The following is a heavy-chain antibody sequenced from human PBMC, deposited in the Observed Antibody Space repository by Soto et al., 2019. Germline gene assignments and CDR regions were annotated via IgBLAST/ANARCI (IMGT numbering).Heavy chain of an antibody. Sequence: EVQLVESGGTLVQPGGSLKLSCAASGFDASVNYMTWVRQAPGKGLEWVSAINNGGSTFYTDSVKGRFTISRDDSKNTLFLQIYSLRVEYTAMYYCVIENDYYGMDVWGQGTEVTVSS. V-gene: IGHV3-66*01. J-gene: IGHJ6*02. CDR2: INNGGST. CDR3: VIENDYYGMDV. CDR1: GFDASVNY.